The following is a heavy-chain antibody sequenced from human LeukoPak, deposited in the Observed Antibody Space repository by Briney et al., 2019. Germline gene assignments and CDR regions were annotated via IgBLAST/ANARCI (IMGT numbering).Heavy chain of an antibody. CDR1: GFTFSSYW. J-gene: IGHJ4*02. CDR3: AKEEYSSSWYVGRFDY. D-gene: IGHD6-13*01. CDR2: IKQDGSEK. Sequence: PGGSLRLSCAASGFTFSSYWMSWVRQAPGKGLEWVANIKQDGSEKYYVDSVKGRFTISRDNAKNSLYLQMNSLRAEDMALYYCAKEEYSSSWYVGRFDYWGQGTLVTVSS. V-gene: IGHV3-7*03.